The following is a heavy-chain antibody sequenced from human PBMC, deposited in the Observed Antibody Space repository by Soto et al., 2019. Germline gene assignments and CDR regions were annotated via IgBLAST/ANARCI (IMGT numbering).Heavy chain of an antibody. J-gene: IGHJ6*02. CDR3: ARSQQLGDYYYGMDV. V-gene: IGHV3-11*01. Sequence: PGGSLRLSCAASGFTFSDYYMSWIRQAPGKGLEWVSYISSSGSTIYYADSVKGRFTISRDNAKNSLYLQMNSLRAEDTAVYYCARSQQLGDYYYGMDVWGQGTTVTVSS. D-gene: IGHD6-13*01. CDR2: ISSSGSTI. CDR1: GFTFSDYY.